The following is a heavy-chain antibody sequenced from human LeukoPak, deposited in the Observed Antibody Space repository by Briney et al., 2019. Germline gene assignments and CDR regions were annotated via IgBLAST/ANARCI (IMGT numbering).Heavy chain of an antibody. V-gene: IGHV3-23*01. CDR3: ARSGSYSAIWRFDF. J-gene: IGHJ4*02. CDR2: ITGGADDT. Sequence: GGSLRLSCAASGFTFSNYGMNWVRQAPGKGLEWVSSITGGADDTNHADSVKGRFTISRDNSKNTLYLQMNSLRAEDTALYYCARSGSYSAIWRFDFWGLGTLVTVSS. CDR1: GFTFSNYG. D-gene: IGHD3-10*01.